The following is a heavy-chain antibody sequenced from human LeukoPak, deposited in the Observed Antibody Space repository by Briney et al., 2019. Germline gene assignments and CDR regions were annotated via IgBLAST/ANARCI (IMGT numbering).Heavy chain of an antibody. Sequence: LSLTCAVYGGSFSGYYWSWIRQPPGEGLEWVSYISSSGSTIYYADSVKGRFTISRDNAKNSLYLQMNSLRAEDTAVYYCARDGDYVDYWGQGTLVTVSS. V-gene: IGHV3-11*04. CDR1: GGSFSGYY. D-gene: IGHD4-17*01. CDR3: ARDGDYVDY. CDR2: ISSSGSTI. J-gene: IGHJ4*02.